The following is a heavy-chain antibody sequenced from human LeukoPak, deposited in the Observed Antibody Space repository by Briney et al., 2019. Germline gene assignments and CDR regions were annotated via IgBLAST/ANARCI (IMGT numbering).Heavy chain of an antibody. V-gene: IGHV4-30-4*01. J-gene: IGHJ5*02. D-gene: IGHD5-12*01. CDR2: IYYSGST. CDR1: GGSISSGDYS. Sequence: PSETLSLTCTVSGGSISSGDYSWSWIRQPPGKGLEWIGYIYYSGSTYYNPSLTSRVTISVDTSKNQFSLKLSSVTAADTAVYYCARELFLEYSGYDLEKYNWFDPWGQGTLVTVSS. CDR3: ARELFLEYSGYDLEKYNWFDP.